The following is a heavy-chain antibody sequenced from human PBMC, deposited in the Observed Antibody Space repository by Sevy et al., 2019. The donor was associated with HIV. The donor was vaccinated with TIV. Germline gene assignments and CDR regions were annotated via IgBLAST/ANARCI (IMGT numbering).Heavy chain of an antibody. J-gene: IGHJ4*02. V-gene: IGHV3-7*01. Sequence: GGSLRLSCAASEFTFSNFWMSWVRQAPGKGLEWVATIKQDGSEKYYVDSVRGRFTISRDNAKNSLFLQLNSLRAEDTAVYYYARDQGLFLRFYFDSWGQGALVTVSS. CDR3: ARDQGLFLRFYFDS. CDR2: IKQDGSEK. CDR1: EFTFSNFW.